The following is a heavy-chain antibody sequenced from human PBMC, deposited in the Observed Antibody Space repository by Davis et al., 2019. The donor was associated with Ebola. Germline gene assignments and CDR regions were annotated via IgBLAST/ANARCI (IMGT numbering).Heavy chain of an antibody. CDR3: ARDRHDTSGYGF. D-gene: IGHD3-22*01. CDR2: ICYGGST. V-gene: IGHV4-59*02. Sequence: SETLSLTCTVSGGSVRTYCWSWIRQPPGKGLEWIGFICYGGSTNYNPSLKTRVTISLDTSKNQVSLSLTSVTAADTAVYYCARDRHDTSGYGFWGQGTLVTVSS. CDR1: GGSVRTYC. J-gene: IGHJ4*02.